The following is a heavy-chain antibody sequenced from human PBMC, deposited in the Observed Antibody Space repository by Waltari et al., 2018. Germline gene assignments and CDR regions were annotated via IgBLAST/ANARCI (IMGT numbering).Heavy chain of an antibody. CDR3: ASSPWGAPFDN. Sequence: QVQLVESGGDLVKPGGSLRLSCAASGFTFSDYYMSWIRQAPGKGLEWVSYVSSSGSAIDYADAVKGRVTISRDNAKNSLYLQMNSLRAEDTAVYYCASSPWGAPFDNWGQGSLVTVSS. CDR1: GFTFSDYY. J-gene: IGHJ4*02. D-gene: IGHD1-26*01. CDR2: VSSSGSAI. V-gene: IGHV3-11*01.